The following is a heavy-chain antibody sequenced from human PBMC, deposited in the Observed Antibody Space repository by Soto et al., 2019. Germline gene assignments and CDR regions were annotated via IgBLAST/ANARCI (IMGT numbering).Heavy chain of an antibody. CDR2: FYYSGST. CDR1: GGSISRYY. J-gene: IGHJ3*01. Sequence: PSETLSLICTVSGGSISRYYWNWIRQPPGKGLEWIGFFYYSGSTSYYPSLKSRVTISIDTSKNQFSLKLSSVTAADTAVYYCAAALSGTGAFDFWGQGTMVTVSS. V-gene: IGHV4-59*08. D-gene: IGHD6-13*01. CDR3: AAALSGTGAFDF.